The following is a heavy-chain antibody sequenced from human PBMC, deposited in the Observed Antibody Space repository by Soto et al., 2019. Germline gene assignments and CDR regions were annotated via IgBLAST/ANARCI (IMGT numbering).Heavy chain of an antibody. V-gene: IGHV1-2*02. Sequence: ASVKVSCKASGYTFSDYYIHWVRQAPGQGLEWMGWIDPRNGGTKYAQKFQDRFSMTTDTSTSTASMELRRLRSDDTAVYYCARVGRDGYNYDYWGQGTLVTVSS. J-gene: IGHJ4*02. CDR3: ARVGRDGYNYDY. CDR1: GYTFSDYY. D-gene: IGHD5-12*01. CDR2: IDPRNGGT.